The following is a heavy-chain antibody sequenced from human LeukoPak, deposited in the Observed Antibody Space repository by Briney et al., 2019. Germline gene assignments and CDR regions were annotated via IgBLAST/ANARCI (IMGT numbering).Heavy chain of an antibody. J-gene: IGHJ4*02. Sequence: GRSLRLCCAASGFSFSYYDMHWVRQAPGKGLEGVAVISYDGSNKYYADSVKGRFTISRDNSKNTLYVQMNSLRADDTAVYFCAKEARSGSFQKYFDYWGQGTLVTVSS. CDR1: GFSFSYYD. CDR2: ISYDGSNK. D-gene: IGHD1-26*01. V-gene: IGHV3-30*18. CDR3: AKEARSGSFQKYFDY.